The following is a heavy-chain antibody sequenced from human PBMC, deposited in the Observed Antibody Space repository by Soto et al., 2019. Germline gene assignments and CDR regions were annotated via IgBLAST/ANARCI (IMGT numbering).Heavy chain of an antibody. CDR2: ISRSGNTM. D-gene: IGHD2-2*02. CDR3: VREGRSSTSCNTGCAFDI. J-gene: IGHJ3*02. CDR1: GFTSWDYD. V-gene: IGHV3-11*01. Sequence: GGSPRLSCAASGFTSWDYDMSWIRQAPGKGLEWVSYISRSGNTMYYGDYVKGRFTISRDNAENSVFLQMISLRAEDTAVYYCVREGRSSTSCNTGCAFDIWGQGTMGTVSS.